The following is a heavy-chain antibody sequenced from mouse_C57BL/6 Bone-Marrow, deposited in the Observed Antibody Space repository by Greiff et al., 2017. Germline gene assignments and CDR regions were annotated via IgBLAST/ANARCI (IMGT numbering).Heavy chain of an antibody. CDR3: TREDRPWYFDV. CDR2: INYDGSST. CDR1: GFTFSDYY. J-gene: IGHJ1*03. Sequence: EVKLMESEGGLVQPGSSMKLSCTASGFTFSDYYMAWVRQVPEKGLEWVANINYDGSSTYYLDSLKSRFIISGDNAKNLLYLQMSSLKSEDTATYCCTREDRPWYFDVWGTGTTVTVSS. V-gene: IGHV5-16*01.